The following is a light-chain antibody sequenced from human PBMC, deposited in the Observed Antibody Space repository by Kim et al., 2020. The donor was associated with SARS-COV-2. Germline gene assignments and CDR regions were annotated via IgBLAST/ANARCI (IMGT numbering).Light chain of an antibody. CDR1: QDIANS. CDR2: AAS. V-gene: IGKV1-27*01. Sequence: ASVGDRVTITCRASQDIANSLAWYQQKPGKVPQVLIYAASTWQSGVPSRFSGSGSGTEFTLTIGSLQTEDVATYYCQKYNTAPWTFGPGTKVEIK. CDR3: QKYNTAPWT. J-gene: IGKJ1*01.